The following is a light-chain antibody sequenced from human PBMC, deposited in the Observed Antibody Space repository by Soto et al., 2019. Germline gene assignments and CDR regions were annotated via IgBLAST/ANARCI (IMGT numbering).Light chain of an antibody. CDR2: DVI. Sequence: QSALTQPRSVSGSPGQSVTISCTGTSSDVGGYSYVSWFQQSPGKAPKLMIFDVIKRPSGVPDRFSGSKSGNTESLTISGLQAEDEAEYYCFSYADRYTGVLGGGTKLTVL. J-gene: IGLJ2*01. CDR1: SSDVGGYSY. V-gene: IGLV2-11*01. CDR3: FSYADRYTGV.